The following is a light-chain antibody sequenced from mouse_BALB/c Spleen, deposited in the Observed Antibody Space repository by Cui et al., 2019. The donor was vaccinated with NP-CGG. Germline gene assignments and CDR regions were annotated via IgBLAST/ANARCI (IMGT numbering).Light chain of an antibody. CDR1: TGAITTNNY. V-gene: IGLV1*01. Sequence: QAVVTQDSALTTSPGETVTLTCRSSTGAITTNNYANWVQEKPDHLFTGLIGGTNNRAPGVPARFSGSLIGDKAALTIKGAQTEDEAIYFCALWYSNHWVFGGGTKLTVL. CDR3: ALWYSNHWV. CDR2: GTN. J-gene: IGLJ1*01.